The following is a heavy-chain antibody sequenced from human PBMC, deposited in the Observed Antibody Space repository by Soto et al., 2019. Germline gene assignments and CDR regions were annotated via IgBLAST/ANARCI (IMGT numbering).Heavy chain of an antibody. CDR1: GYSISSGGYS. V-gene: IGHV4-30-2*01. CDR2: IYHPGSP. CDR3: AKRGATRGFGAFDV. D-gene: IGHD3-10*01. J-gene: IGHJ3*01. Sequence: QLQLQESGSRLVKPSQTLSLTCAVSGYSISSGGYSWSWIRQTPEKGLEWIGYIYHPGSPYYNPSLQRRVTISVDTSKNQFSLNLTSVTAADTAVYYCAKRGATRGFGAFDVWGHGTMVTVSS.